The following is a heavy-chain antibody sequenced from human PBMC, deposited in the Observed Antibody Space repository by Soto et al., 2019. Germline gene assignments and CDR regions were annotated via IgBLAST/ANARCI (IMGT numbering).Heavy chain of an antibody. D-gene: IGHD5-18*01. CDR2: ISYDGSNK. CDR3: ASGYRYGAFDY. J-gene: IGHJ4*02. V-gene: IGHV3-30*03. CDR1: GFTFSSYG. Sequence: PGGSLRLSCAASGFTFSSYGMHWVRQAPGKGLEWVAVISYDGSNKYYADSVKGRFTISRDNSKNTLYLQMDSLRAEDTAVCYCASGYRYGAFDYWGQGTLVTVSS.